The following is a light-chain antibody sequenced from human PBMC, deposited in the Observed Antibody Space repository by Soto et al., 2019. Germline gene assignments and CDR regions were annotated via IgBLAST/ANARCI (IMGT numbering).Light chain of an antibody. Sequence: QSVLTQPPSVSAAPGQTVTISCSGSSSNIGGNYVSWYQVLPQKAPKLLIYDSHKRHSGIPDRFSGSKSGTSATLGITDLQTGDEAEYYCGTWDISLDTVVFGGGTKLTVL. J-gene: IGLJ2*01. CDR1: SSNIGGNY. CDR2: DSH. CDR3: GTWDISLDTVV. V-gene: IGLV1-51*01.